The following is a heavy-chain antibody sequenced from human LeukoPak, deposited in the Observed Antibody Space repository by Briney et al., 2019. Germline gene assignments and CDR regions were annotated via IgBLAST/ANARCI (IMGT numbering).Heavy chain of an antibody. CDR3: ARDLAGVFDY. V-gene: IGHV3-21*01. Sequence: GGSLRLSCAASGFTFSSYSMNWVRRAPGKGLEWVSSISSSSSYIYYADSVKGRFTISRDNAKNSLYLQMNSLRAEDTAVYYCARDLAGVFDYWGQGTLVTVSS. CDR1: GFTFSSYS. J-gene: IGHJ4*02. D-gene: IGHD7-27*01. CDR2: ISSSSSYI.